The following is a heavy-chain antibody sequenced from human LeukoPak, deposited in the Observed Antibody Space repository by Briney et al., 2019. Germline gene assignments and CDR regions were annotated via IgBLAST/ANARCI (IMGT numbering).Heavy chain of an antibody. CDR1: GGSFSGYY. CDR2: INHSGST. V-gene: IGHV4-34*01. D-gene: IGHD3-22*01. Sequence: SETLSLTCAVYGGSFSGYYWSWIRQPPGKGLEWIGEINHSGSTNYNPSLKSRVTISVDTSKNQFSLKLSSVTAGDTAVYYCARGLSGYYDSSGYKPAGNYMDVWGKGTTVTISS. J-gene: IGHJ6*03. CDR3: ARGLSGYYDSSGYKPAGNYMDV.